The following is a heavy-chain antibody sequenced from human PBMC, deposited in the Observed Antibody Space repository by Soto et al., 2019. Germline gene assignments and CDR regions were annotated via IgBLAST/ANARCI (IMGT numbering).Heavy chain of an antibody. D-gene: IGHD1-1*01. CDR2: ISAYNGNT. Sequence: GASVKVSCKASGYTFTSYGISWVRQAPGQGLEWMGWISAYNGNTNYAQKLQGRVTMTTDTTTSTAYMELRSLRSDDTAVYYWARPGTTFSHDAFDIWGQGTMVTVSS. CDR1: GYTFTSYG. V-gene: IGHV1-18*01. J-gene: IGHJ3*02. CDR3: ARPGTTFSHDAFDI.